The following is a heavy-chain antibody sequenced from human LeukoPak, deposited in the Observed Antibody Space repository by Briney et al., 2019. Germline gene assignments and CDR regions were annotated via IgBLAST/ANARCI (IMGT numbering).Heavy chain of an antibody. J-gene: IGHJ5*02. CDR1: GFTFSSYA. V-gene: IGHV3-30*01. Sequence: GRSLRLSCAASGFTFSSYAMHWVRQAPGKGLEWVAVISYDGSNKYYADSVKGRFTISRDNSKNTLYLQMNSLRAEDTAVYYCARDLNQGISSSWGYFDPWGQGTLVTVSS. CDR2: ISYDGSNK. D-gene: IGHD6-13*01. CDR3: ARDLNQGISSSWGYFDP.